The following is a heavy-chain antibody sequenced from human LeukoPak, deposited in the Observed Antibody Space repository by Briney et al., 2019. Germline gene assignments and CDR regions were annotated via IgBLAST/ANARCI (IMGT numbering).Heavy chain of an antibody. Sequence: GGSLRLSCAASGFTFSSYWMHWVRQAPGKGLEWVSAISGSGGSTYYADSVKGRFTISRDNAKNSLYLQMNSLRAEDTALYYCARVRNYYYYMDVWGKGTTVTVSS. V-gene: IGHV3-23*01. CDR2: ISGSGGST. CDR1: GFTFSSYW. J-gene: IGHJ6*03. CDR3: ARVRNYYYYMDV.